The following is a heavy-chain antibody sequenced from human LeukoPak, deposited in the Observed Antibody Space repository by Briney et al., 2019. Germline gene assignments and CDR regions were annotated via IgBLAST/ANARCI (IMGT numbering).Heavy chain of an antibody. CDR3: ARHASGSYNNFQH. V-gene: IGHV4-39*01. Sequence: PSETLSLTCTVSGDSISSSSYYWGWIRQPPGKGLEWIGSIYYSGHTYYNPSLKSRVTISIDTSKTQFSLNLISVTAADTAVYYRARHASGSYNNFQHWGQGTLVTVSS. D-gene: IGHD1-26*01. CDR1: GDSISSSSYY. J-gene: IGHJ1*01. CDR2: IYYSGHT.